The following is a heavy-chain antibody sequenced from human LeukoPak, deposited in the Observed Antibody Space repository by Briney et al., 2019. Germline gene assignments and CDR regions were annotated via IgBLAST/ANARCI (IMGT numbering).Heavy chain of an antibody. D-gene: IGHD3-22*01. Sequence: GGSLRLSCAASGFTFSSHAMTWVRQAPGKGLEWVAAINGNGDITPHADSVRGRFTISRDNSKNTLHLQMNSLRAEDTAVYYCAKDDSSGYYYFDSWGQGTLVTVSS. J-gene: IGHJ4*02. CDR3: AKDDSSGYYYFDS. V-gene: IGHV3-23*01. CDR2: INGNGDIT. CDR1: GFTFSSHA.